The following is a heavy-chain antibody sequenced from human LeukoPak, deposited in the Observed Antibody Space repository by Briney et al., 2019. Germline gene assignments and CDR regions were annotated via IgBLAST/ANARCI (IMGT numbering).Heavy chain of an antibody. Sequence: SETLSLTCTVSGGSISSSSYYWGWIRQPPGKGLEWIGSIYYSGSTYYNPSLKSRVTISVDTSKNQLSLKLSSVTAADTAVYYCARASNRGPFYYYYYYMDVWGKGTTVTVSS. D-gene: IGHD2/OR15-2a*01. CDR1: GGSISSSSYY. CDR3: ARASNRGPFYYYYYYMDV. J-gene: IGHJ6*03. V-gene: IGHV4-39*07. CDR2: IYYSGST.